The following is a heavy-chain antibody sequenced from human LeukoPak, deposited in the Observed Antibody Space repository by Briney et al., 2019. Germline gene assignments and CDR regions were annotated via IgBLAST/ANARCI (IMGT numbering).Heavy chain of an antibody. CDR2: IWYDGSDK. CDR3: ARPYADYWYFDL. Sequence: GRSLRLSCAASGFTFRNYGMHWVRQAPGKGLEWVAIIWYDGSDKYYADSVKGRFTISRDNSKNTPHLQMNSLRAEDTAVYYCARPYADYWYFDLWGRGTLVTVSS. J-gene: IGHJ2*01. D-gene: IGHD4-17*01. CDR1: GFTFRNYG. V-gene: IGHV3-33*01.